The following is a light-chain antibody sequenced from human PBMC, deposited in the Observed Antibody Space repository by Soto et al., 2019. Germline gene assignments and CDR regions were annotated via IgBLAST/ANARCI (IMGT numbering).Light chain of an antibody. CDR3: QPNDYLLS. CDR1: QDISNY. Sequence: ILLTPSPSSLSASIGDRVTITCQASQDISNYLNWYQQKPGKVPKLLIYDASNLEGGVPSRFSGSGSGTEFTLTISGLQPEDIATYYCQPNDYLLSFGGGNKVDFK. CDR2: DAS. V-gene: IGKV1-33*01. J-gene: IGKJ4*01.